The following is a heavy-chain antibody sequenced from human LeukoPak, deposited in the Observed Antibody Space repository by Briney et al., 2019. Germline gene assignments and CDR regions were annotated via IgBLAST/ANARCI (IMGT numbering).Heavy chain of an antibody. V-gene: IGHV4-39*01. J-gene: IGHJ4*02. CDR2: IYYSGST. CDR3: ARQGQWLAYLYYFDY. CDR1: GVSVSSSSYY. D-gene: IGHD6-19*01. Sequence: PSETLSLTCTVSGVSVSSSSYYWGWIRQPPGKGLEWIGSIYYSGSTYYNPSLKSRVTISVDTSKNQFSLKLSSVTAADTAVYYCARQGQWLAYLYYFDYWGQGTLVTVSS.